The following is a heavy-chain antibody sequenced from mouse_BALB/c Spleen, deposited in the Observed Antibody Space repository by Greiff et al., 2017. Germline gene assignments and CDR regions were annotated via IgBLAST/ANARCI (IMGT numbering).Heavy chain of an antibody. CDR3: ARYYGSSYGYAMDY. CDR1: GYSITSDYA. CDR2: ISYSGST. D-gene: IGHD1-1*01. V-gene: IGHV3-2*02. J-gene: IGHJ4*01. Sequence: DVKLQESGPGLVKPSQSLSLTCTVTGYSITSDYAWNWIRQFPGNKLEWMGYISYSGSTSYNPSLKSRISITRDTSKNQFFLQLNSVTTEDTATYYCARYYGSSYGYAMDYWGQGTSVTVSS.